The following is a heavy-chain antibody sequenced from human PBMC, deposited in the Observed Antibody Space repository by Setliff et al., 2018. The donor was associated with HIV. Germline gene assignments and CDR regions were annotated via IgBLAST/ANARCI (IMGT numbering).Heavy chain of an antibody. J-gene: IGHJ5*02. D-gene: IGHD6-19*01. Sequence: SETLSLTCTVSGGSISSSIYYWGWIRQPPRKGLEWIGFIYYSGSTYYYGGSTYYNPSLKSRVTLSVDTSKNQFSLKLSSVTAADTAVYYCARGRTQWPNYNYFDPWGLGTLVTVSS. CDR2: IYYSGSTYYYGGST. CDR3: ARGRTQWPNYNYFDP. V-gene: IGHV4-39*01. CDR1: GGSISSSIYY.